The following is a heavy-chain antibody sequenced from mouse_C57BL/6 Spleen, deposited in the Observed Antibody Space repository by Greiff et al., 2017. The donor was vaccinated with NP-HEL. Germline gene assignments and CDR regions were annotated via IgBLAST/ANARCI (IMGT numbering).Heavy chain of an antibody. Sequence: VQLQQSGSELRSPGSSVKLSCKDFDSEVFPIAYMSWVRQKPGHGFEWIGGILPSIGRTIYGEKFEDKATLDADTLSNTAYLELNSLTSEDSAIYYCARRHYGSSYPFWYSDVWGTGTTVTVSS. V-gene: IGHV15-2*01. D-gene: IGHD1-1*01. CDR2: ILPSIGRT. CDR1: DSEVFPIAY. J-gene: IGHJ1*03. CDR3: ARRHYGSSYPFWYSDV.